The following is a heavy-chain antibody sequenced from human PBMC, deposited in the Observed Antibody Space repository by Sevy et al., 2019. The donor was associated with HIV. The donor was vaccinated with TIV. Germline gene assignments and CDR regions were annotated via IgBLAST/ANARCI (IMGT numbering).Heavy chain of an antibody. CDR2: NYHTGAA. J-gene: IGHJ4*02. D-gene: IGHD3-10*01. V-gene: IGHV4-39*01. CDR3: ARWYGNNFDY. CDR1: GGTISSSSYR. Sequence: SETLSLTCTVSGGTISSSSYRWGWIRQPPGKGVEWVGSNYHTGAADDNPSLKRRVTMSVVTSKNQFSLQVGSVTAADTAVYYCARWYGNNFDYWGQGALVTVSS.